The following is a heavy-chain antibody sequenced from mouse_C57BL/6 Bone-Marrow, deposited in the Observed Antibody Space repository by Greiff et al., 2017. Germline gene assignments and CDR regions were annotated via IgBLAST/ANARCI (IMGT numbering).Heavy chain of an antibody. CDR1: GYTFTSYW. J-gene: IGHJ1*03. CDR3: ARDFFDV. V-gene: IGHV1-69*01. Sequence: VQLQQPGAELVMPGASVKLSCKASGYTFTSYWMHWVKQRPGQGLEWIGGIDPSDSYPNYNQKFKGKSTLTVDKSSSTAYMQLSRLTSDDSAVYYSARDFFDVWGTGTTVTVSS. CDR2: IDPSDSYP.